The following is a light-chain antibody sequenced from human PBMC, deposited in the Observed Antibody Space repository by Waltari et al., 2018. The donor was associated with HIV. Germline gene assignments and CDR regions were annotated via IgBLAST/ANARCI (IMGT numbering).Light chain of an antibody. J-gene: IGLJ2*01. CDR2: EVV. CDR1: DTDHSD. Sequence: QSALTQPASVSGSPGQSITIPCPGTDTDHSDVSWYRHRPGEAPTVIIFEVVNRPSGVSNRFSGSRSGNTASLTISGLLAEDEADYFCTSYISSAIPVFGGGTKVTVL. V-gene: IGLV2-14*01. CDR3: TSYISSAIPV.